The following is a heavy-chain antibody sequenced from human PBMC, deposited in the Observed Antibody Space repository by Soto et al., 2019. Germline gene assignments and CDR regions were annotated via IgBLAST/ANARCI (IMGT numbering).Heavy chain of an antibody. J-gene: IGHJ4*02. CDR1: GYTFTSYY. V-gene: IGHV1-46*01. Sequence: GASVKVSCKASGYTFTSYYMHWVRQAPGQGLEWMGIINPSGGSTSYAQKFQGRVTMTRDTSTSTVYMELSSLRSEDTAVYYCAIGLRNYSRGGYFDYWGQGTLVTVSS. CDR3: AIGLRNYSRGGYFDY. D-gene: IGHD2-2*01. CDR2: INPSGGST.